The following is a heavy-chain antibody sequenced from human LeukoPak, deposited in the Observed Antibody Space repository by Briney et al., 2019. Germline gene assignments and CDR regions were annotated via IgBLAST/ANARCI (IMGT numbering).Heavy chain of an antibody. CDR2: IYSGGST. Sequence: GGSLRLSCAASGFTVSSNYMSWVRQAPGKGLEWVSVIYSGGSTYYADSVKGRFTISRDNSKNTLYLQMNSLRAEDTAVYYCARDSEKVSVVPSYYFDYWGQGTLVTVSS. D-gene: IGHD4-23*01. CDR1: GFTVSSNY. J-gene: IGHJ4*02. CDR3: ARDSEKVSVVPSYYFDY. V-gene: IGHV3-66*01.